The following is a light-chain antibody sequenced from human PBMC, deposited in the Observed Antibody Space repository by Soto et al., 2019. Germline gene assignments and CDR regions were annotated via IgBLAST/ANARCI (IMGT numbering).Light chain of an antibody. J-gene: IGKJ1*01. V-gene: IGKV1-27*01. CDR2: AAS. Sequence: DTQLTPTFPTLYASVGDSVTIICRASQGISSLLAWYQQKPGKVPKLLIYAASTLQSGVPSRFSGSGSGTDFTLTISSLQPEDVATYYCQQYNSAPPTFGQGTRLDIK. CDR1: QGISSL. CDR3: QQYNSAPPT.